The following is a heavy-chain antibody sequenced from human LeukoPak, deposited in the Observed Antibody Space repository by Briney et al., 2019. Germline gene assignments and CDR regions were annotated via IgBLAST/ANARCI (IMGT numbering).Heavy chain of an antibody. J-gene: IGHJ4*02. CDR1: GYTFTSYD. CDR2: MNPNSGNT. Sequence: ASVKVSCKASGYTFTSYDINWVRQATGQGLEWMGWMNPNSGNTGYAQKFQGRVTMTRNTSISTAYMELSSLRSEDTAVYYCARDSMIVVVIDSPLDYWGQGTLVTVSS. V-gene: IGHV1-8*01. CDR3: ARDSMIVVVIDSPLDY. D-gene: IGHD3-22*01.